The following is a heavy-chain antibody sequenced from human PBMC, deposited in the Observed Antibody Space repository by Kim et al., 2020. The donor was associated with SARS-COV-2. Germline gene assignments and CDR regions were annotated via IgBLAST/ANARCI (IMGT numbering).Heavy chain of an antibody. Sequence: SGPTLVKPTQTLTLTCTFSGFSLSTSGVGVGWIRQPPGKALEWLALIYWDDDKRYSPSLKSRLTITKDTSKNQVVLTMTNMDPVDTATYYCAHIPQWAVTIVRGVIQAQSENYFDYWGQGTLVTVSS. J-gene: IGHJ4*02. V-gene: IGHV2-5*02. CDR3: AHIPQWAVTIVRGVIQAQSENYFDY. CDR1: GFSLSTSGVG. CDR2: IYWDDDK. D-gene: IGHD3-10*01.